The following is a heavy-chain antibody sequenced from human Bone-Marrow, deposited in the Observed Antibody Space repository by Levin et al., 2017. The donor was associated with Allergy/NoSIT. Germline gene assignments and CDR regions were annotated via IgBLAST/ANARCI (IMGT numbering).Heavy chain of an antibody. Sequence: PGGSLRLSCAASGFTFSTYAMHWVRQAPGKELEYVSAISQSGGSTYYANSVKGRFTISRDNSKNTLYLQMGSLRVEDMGVYYCARRASSSWYYDCWGQGTLVTVSS. D-gene: IGHD6-13*01. CDR2: ISQSGGST. CDR1: GFTFSTYA. V-gene: IGHV3-64*01. J-gene: IGHJ4*02. CDR3: ARRASSSWYYDC.